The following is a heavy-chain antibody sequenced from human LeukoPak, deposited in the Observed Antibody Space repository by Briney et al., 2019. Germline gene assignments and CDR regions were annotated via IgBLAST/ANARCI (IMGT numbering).Heavy chain of an antibody. Sequence: PGGSLRLSCAASGFTVSSNYMSWVRQAPGKGLEWVSVIYSGGSTYYADSVKGRFTISRDNSKNTLYLQMNSLRAEDTAVYYCARGDYYDFSGYLDYWGQGTLVTVSS. CDR2: IYSGGST. CDR1: GFTVSSNY. J-gene: IGHJ4*02. CDR3: ARGDYYDFSGYLDY. D-gene: IGHD3-22*01. V-gene: IGHV3-66*01.